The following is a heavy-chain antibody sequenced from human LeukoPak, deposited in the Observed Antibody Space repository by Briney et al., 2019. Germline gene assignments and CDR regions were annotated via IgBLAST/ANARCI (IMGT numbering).Heavy chain of an antibody. CDR1: VYTLTELS. CDR3: ATAGGYRVYYFDY. Sequence: ASVKVSCKVSVYTLTELSMHWVRQAPGKGLEWMGGFDPEDGETIYAQKFQGRVTMTEDTSTDTAYMELSSLRSEDTAVYYCATAGGYRVYYFDYWGQGTLVTVPS. V-gene: IGHV1-24*01. J-gene: IGHJ4*02. CDR2: FDPEDGET. D-gene: IGHD5-18*01.